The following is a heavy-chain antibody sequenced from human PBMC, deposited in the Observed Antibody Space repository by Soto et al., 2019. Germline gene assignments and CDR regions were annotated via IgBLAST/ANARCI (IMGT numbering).Heavy chain of an antibody. CDR3: ATGRGYYDSSGYYNPLDY. Sequence: GASVKVSCKASGYTFTGYYVHWVRQAPGQGLEWMGWINPNSGGTNYAQKFQGWVTMTRDTSISTAYMELSRLRSDDAAVYYCATGRGYYDSSGYYNPLDYWGQGTLVTVSS. CDR2: INPNSGGT. V-gene: IGHV1-2*04. J-gene: IGHJ4*02. CDR1: GYTFTGYY. D-gene: IGHD3-22*01.